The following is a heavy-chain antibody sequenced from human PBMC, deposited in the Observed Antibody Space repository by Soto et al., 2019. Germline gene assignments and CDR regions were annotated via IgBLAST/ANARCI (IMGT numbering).Heavy chain of an antibody. D-gene: IGHD3-22*01. J-gene: IGHJ6*02. Sequence: PSETLSLTCTVSGGSISSSSYYWGWIRQPPGKGLEWIGYIYYSGSTYYNPSLKSRVTISVDTSKNQFSLKLSSVTAADTAVYYCARDRGSYDSSGYYVASYGMDVWGQGTTVTVS. V-gene: IGHV4-31*03. CDR2: IYYSGST. CDR1: GGSISSSSYY. CDR3: ARDRGSYDSSGYYVASYGMDV.